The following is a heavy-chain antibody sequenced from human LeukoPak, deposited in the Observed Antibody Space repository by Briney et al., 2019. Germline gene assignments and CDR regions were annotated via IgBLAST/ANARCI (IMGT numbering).Heavy chain of an antibody. D-gene: IGHD2-2*01. CDR1: GGTFSSYA. CDR3: AREVVPAAMRGAFDI. Sequence: SVKVSCKASGGTFSSYAISWVRQAPGQGLEWMGGIIPIFGTANYAQKFQGRVTITADESTSTAYMELSSLRSEDTAVYYCAREVVPAAMRGAFDIWGQGTMVTVSS. V-gene: IGHV1-69*13. CDR2: IIPIFGTA. J-gene: IGHJ3*02.